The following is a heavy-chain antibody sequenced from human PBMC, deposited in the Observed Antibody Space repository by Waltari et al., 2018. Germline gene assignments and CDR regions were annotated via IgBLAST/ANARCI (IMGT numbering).Heavy chain of an antibody. V-gene: IGHV3-23*03. J-gene: IGHJ4*02. CDR3: ARGDIFDY. D-gene: IGHD2-15*01. CDR1: GFTFSSYA. CDR2: IYSGGST. Sequence: EVQLLESGGGLVQPGGSLRLSGPASGFTFSSYAMSWVRQAPGKGLEGVSVIYSGGSTYYADSVKGRFTISRDNSKNTLYLQMNSLRAEDTAVYYCARGDIFDYWGQGTLVTVSS.